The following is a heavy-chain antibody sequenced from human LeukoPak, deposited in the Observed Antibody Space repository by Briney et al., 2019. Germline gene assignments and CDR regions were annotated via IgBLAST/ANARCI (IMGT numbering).Heavy chain of an antibody. Sequence: PGRSLRLSCAASGFTFSSYGMHWVRQAPGKGLEWVAVISYDGSNKYYADSVKGRFTISRDNSKNTLYLPMNSLRAEDTAAYYCARPYCGGDCYSDYWGQGTLVTVSS. J-gene: IGHJ4*02. CDR1: GFTFSSYG. CDR3: ARPYCGGDCYSDY. V-gene: IGHV3-30*03. D-gene: IGHD2-21*02. CDR2: ISYDGSNK.